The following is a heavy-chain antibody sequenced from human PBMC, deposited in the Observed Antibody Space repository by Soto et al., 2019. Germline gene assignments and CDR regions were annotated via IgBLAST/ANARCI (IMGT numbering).Heavy chain of an antibody. CDR1: GFTFSSYA. D-gene: IGHD6-13*01. CDR3: AKTGASSSWYYYYGMDV. CDR2: ISGSGGST. J-gene: IGHJ6*02. Sequence: EVQLLASGGGLVQPGGSLRLSCAASGFTFSSYAMSWVRQAPGKGLEWVSAISGSGGSTYYADSVKGRFTISRDNSKNTLYLQMNSLRAEDTAVYYCAKTGASSSWYYYYGMDVWGQGTTVTVSS. V-gene: IGHV3-23*01.